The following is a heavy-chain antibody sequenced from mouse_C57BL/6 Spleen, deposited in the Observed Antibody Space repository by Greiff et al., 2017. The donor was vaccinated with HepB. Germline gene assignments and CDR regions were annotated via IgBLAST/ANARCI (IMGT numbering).Heavy chain of an antibody. Sequence: VQLQQSGPELVKPGASVKIPCKASGYTFTDYNMDWVKQSHGKSLEWIGDINPNNGGTIYNQKFKGKATLTVDKSSSTAYMELRSLTSEDTAVYYCARRSNWGDYWYFDVWGTGTTVTVSS. CDR2: INPNNGGT. J-gene: IGHJ1*03. V-gene: IGHV1-18*01. CDR1: GYTFTDYN. D-gene: IGHD4-1*01. CDR3: ARRSNWGDYWYFDV.